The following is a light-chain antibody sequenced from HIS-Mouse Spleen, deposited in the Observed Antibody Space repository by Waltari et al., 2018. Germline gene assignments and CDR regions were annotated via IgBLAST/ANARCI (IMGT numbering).Light chain of an antibody. CDR2: DDS. CDR1: NIGSKS. Sequence: SYVLTQPPSVSVAPGKTARITCGGNNIGSKSVHWYQQKPGQATVLVVYDDSDRPSGIPERFSGSNAGNTATLTSSRVEGGDEADYYCQVWDSSSDHVVFGGGTKLTVL. V-gene: IGLV3-21*03. CDR3: QVWDSSSDHVV. J-gene: IGLJ2*01.